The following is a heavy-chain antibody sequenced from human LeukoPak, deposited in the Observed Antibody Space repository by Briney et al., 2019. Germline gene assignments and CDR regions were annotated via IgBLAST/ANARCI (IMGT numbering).Heavy chain of an antibody. CDR2: VYYDGVT. D-gene: IGHD2-15*01. J-gene: IGHJ5*02. V-gene: IGHV4-39*01. CDR1: GGSISSRGFF. Sequence: SETLPLTRTVSGGSISSRGFFWGWIRQPPGKGPEWIGSVYYDGVTYYNPSLKSRVTMSLDTSTNRFSLRLSSVTAADTAVYYCARLSCSAAVCPTPPYNHFDPWGQGTLVTVSS. CDR3: ARLSCSAAVCPTPPYNHFDP.